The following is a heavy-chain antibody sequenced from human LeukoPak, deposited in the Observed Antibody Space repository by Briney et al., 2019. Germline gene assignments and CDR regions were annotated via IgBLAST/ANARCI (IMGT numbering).Heavy chain of an antibody. CDR2: ISSSSSYI. V-gene: IGHV3-21*01. D-gene: IGHD6-13*01. Sequence: NPGGSLRLSCAASGFTFSSYSMNWVRQAPGKGLEWVSSISSSSSYIYYADSVKGRFTISRDNSKNTLYLQMNSLRAEDTAVYYCAKRDTAGWTILDSSSPGGGDDAFDIWGQGTMVTVSS. CDR3: AKRDTAGWTILDSSSPGGGDDAFDI. CDR1: GFTFSSYS. J-gene: IGHJ3*02.